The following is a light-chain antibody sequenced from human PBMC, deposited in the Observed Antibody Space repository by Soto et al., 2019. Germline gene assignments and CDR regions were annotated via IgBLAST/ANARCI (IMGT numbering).Light chain of an antibody. CDR1: RSVTTF. Sequence: EIVLTQSPGTLSLSPGEGATLSCRASRSVTTFLAWYQQRPGQAPRLLISEASHRAAGIPARFSGSGSGTDFILTISSLEPEDFAVYYCQQSHNWPRTFGQGTKVEIK. J-gene: IGKJ1*01. CDR3: QQSHNWPRT. CDR2: EAS. V-gene: IGKV3-11*01.